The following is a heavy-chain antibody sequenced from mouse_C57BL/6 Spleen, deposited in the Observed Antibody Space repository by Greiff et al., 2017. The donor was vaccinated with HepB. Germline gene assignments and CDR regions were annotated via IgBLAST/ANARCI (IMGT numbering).Heavy chain of an antibody. D-gene: IGHD3-1*01. J-gene: IGHJ4*01. CDR1: GYSFTGYF. V-gene: IGHV1-20*01. Sequence: EVQWVESGPELVKPGDSVKISCKASGYSFTGYFMNWVMQSHGKSLEWIGRINPYNGDTFYNQKFKGKATLTVDKSSSTAHMELRSLTSEDSAVYYCARSGPRGYYAMDYWGQGTSVTVSS. CDR2: INPYNGDT. CDR3: ARSGPRGYYAMDY.